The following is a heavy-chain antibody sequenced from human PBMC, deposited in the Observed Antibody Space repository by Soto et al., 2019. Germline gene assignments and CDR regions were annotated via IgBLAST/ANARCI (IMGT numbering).Heavy chain of an antibody. D-gene: IGHD3-16*02. CDR2: ISDSGDRT. CDR1: GFTLSMSA. CDR3: AKDRGIIVKAGDAFDV. V-gene: IGHV3-23*01. J-gene: IGHJ3*01. Sequence: GGSLRLSCASSGFTLSMSAVNWVRQAPGKGLEWVSYISDSGDRTYYADSVKGRFTISRDRSKNTVSLQMDSLRAEDTAVYYCAKDRGIIVKAGDAFDVWGQGTKVTV.